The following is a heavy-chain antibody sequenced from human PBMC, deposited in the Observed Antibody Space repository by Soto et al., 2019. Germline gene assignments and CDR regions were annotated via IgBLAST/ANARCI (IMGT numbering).Heavy chain of an antibody. D-gene: IGHD2-2*03. CDR2: ISNSSSYI. J-gene: IGHJ5*02. CDR3: AREENWILSP. Sequence: ESGGGLVKPGGSLRLSCAASGFTFSSYSMNWVRQAPGKGLEWVSSISNSSSYIYYADSVKGRFTISRDNAKNSLYLQMNSLRAEDTAVYYGAREENWILSPCGQVTMVTVSS. CDR1: GFTFSSYS. V-gene: IGHV3-21*01.